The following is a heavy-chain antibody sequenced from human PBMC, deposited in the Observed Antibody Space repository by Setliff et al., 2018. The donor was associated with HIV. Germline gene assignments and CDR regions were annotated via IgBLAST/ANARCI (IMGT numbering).Heavy chain of an antibody. CDR3: ARVAAGTYGKGDWFDP. CDR1: GGSISSTNW. Sequence: SETLSLTCAVSGGSISSTNWWNWVRQPPGKGLEWIGEIYHSGDTNYNPSLKSRVTISVDKSKNQFSLKLTSVTAADTAVYYCARVAAGTYGKGDWFDPWSQGTQVTVSS. V-gene: IGHV4-4*02. J-gene: IGHJ5*02. D-gene: IGHD3-10*01. CDR2: IYHSGDT.